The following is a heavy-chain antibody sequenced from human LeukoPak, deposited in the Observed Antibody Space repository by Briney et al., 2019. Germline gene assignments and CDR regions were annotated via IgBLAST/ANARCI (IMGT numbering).Heavy chain of an antibody. J-gene: IGHJ4*02. CDR3: ARLPQTYYYDSSGYYPTDY. CDR2: INPNSGGT. CDR1: GYTFTGYY. D-gene: IGHD3-22*01. Sequence: ASVKVSCKASGYTFTGYYMHWVRQAPGQGLEWMGWINPNSGGTNYARKFQGRVTMTRDTSISTAYMELSRLRSDDTAVYYCARLPQTYYYDSSGYYPTDYWGQGTLVTVSS. V-gene: IGHV1-2*02.